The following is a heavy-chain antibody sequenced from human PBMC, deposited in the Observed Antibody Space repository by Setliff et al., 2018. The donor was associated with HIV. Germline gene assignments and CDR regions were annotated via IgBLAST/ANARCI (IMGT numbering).Heavy chain of an antibody. J-gene: IGHJ6*03. D-gene: IGHD2-8*01. Sequence: GGSLRLSCVASGFSFDDYGMSWVRQAPGKGLEWVSGINWNGGSTGYADSVKGRFTVSRDNAKNSLYLQMNSLRAEDTAVYYCARVANVLAHPLYYYYMDVWGKGTTVTVSS. CDR1: GFSFDDYG. V-gene: IGHV3-20*04. CDR2: INWNGGST. CDR3: ARVANVLAHPLYYYYMDV.